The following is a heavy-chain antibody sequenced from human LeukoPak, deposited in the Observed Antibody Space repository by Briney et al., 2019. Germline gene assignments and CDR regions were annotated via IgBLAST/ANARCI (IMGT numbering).Heavy chain of an antibody. CDR3: AREKLAYSGSYPHAFDI. J-gene: IGHJ3*02. V-gene: IGHV1-2*02. Sequence: ASVKVSCKASGYTFTSYYMHWVRQAPGQGLEWMGWINPNSGGTNYAQKFQGRVTMTRDTSISTAYMELSRLRSDDTAVYYCAREKLAYSGSYPHAFDIWGQGTMVTVSS. CDR2: INPNSGGT. CDR1: GYTFTSYY. D-gene: IGHD1-26*01.